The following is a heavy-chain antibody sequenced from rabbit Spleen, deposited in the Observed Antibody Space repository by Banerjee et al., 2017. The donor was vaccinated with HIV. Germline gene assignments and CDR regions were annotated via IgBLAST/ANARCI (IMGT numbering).Heavy chain of an antibody. D-gene: IGHD2-1*01. CDR3: ARARDTYDDVGDYARLDL. CDR2: IDPVFGIT. Sequence: QEQLVESGGGLVKPEGSLTLTCKASGFSFNSGYDMCWVRQAPGKGLEWIGYIDPVFGITYYASWVNGRFSISSDNAQNTVDLQMNSLTAADTATYFCARARDTYDDVGDYARLDLWGPGTLVTVS. V-gene: IGHV1S43*01. J-gene: IGHJ3*01. CDR1: GFSFNSGYD.